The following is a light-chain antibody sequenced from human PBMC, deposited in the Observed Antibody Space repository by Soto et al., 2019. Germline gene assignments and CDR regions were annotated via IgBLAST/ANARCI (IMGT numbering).Light chain of an antibody. J-gene: IGLJ2*01. CDR2: DNS. CDR1: KSNIGNNY. Sequence: QSVLTQPPSVSAAPGQKVTISCSGSKSNIGNNYVSWYQHLPGTAPKLLIYDNSKRPTGIPDRFSGSKSGTSATLGITGLQTGDEADYYCGAWDASLSAVFGGGTKVTVL. V-gene: IGLV1-51*01. CDR3: GAWDASLSAV.